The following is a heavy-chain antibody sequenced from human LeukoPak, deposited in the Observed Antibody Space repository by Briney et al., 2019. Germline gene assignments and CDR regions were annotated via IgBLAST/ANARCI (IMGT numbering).Heavy chain of an antibody. D-gene: IGHD1-26*01. CDR2: IYSGGST. V-gene: IGHV3-53*04. CDR1: GFTVSSNY. Sequence: GGSLRLSCAASGFTVSSNYMSWVRQAPGKGLEWVSVIYSGGSTYYTDSVKGRFTISRHNSQNTLFLQMNSLRAEDTAVYYCARVGGLDAFDIWGQGTMVTVSS. J-gene: IGHJ3*02. CDR3: ARVGGLDAFDI.